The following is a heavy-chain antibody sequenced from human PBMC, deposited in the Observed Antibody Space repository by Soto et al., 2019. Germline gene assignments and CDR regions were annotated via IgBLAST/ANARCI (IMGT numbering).Heavy chain of an antibody. D-gene: IGHD3-3*01. Sequence: ASETLSLTCAVYGGSFSGYYWSWIRQPPGKGLEWIGEINHSGSTNYNPSLKSRVTISVDTSKNQFSLKLSSVTAADTAVYYCARGPTIFGVVTHYNWFDPWGQGTLVTVSS. CDR3: ARGPTIFGVVTHYNWFDP. J-gene: IGHJ5*02. CDR1: GGSFSGYY. CDR2: INHSGST. V-gene: IGHV4-34*01.